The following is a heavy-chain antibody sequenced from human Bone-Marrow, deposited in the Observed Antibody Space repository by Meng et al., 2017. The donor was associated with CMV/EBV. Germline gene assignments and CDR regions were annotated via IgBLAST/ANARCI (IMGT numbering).Heavy chain of an antibody. CDR1: AYSFSRFW. J-gene: IGHJ5*02. CDR2: ISPGDSDT. D-gene: IGHD3-22*01. Sequence: SLYGSAYSFSRFWIAGVRQLPGRGLEWMGIISPGDSDTRYRLSFQGQVTISADKSISTAYLQWSSLKASDTAMYYCARADSSGYSPWGQGTLVTVSS. CDR3: ARADSSGYSP. V-gene: IGHV5-51*01.